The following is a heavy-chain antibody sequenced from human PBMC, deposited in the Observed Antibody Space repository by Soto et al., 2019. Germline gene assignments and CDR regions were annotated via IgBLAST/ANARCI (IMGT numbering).Heavy chain of an antibody. CDR3: AIEYCSGGSCYGC. D-gene: IGHD2-15*01. CDR2: IIPILGIA. V-gene: IGHV1-69*04. J-gene: IGHJ4*02. CDR1: GGTFSSYT. Sequence: SVKVSCKASGGTFSSYTISWVRQAPGQGLEWMGRIIPILGIANYAQKFQGRVTITADKSTSTAYMELSSLRSEDTAVYYCAIEYCSGGSCYGCWGQGTLVTVSS.